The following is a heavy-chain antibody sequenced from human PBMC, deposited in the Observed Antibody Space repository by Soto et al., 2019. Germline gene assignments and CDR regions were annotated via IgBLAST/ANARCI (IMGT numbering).Heavy chain of an antibody. Sequence: PSETLSLTCTVSGGSIRSGGYYWTWIRHFPGKGLEWIGNIYYSGTTYYNPSLKSRFTMSVDTSKNQFSLRLNSVTAADTAMYFCARDRLMATSGTARYYYGLDVWGQGTTVTVSS. CDR2: IYYSGTT. V-gene: IGHV4-31*03. CDR1: GGSIRSGGYY. D-gene: IGHD5-12*01. CDR3: ARDRLMATSGTARYYYGLDV. J-gene: IGHJ6*02.